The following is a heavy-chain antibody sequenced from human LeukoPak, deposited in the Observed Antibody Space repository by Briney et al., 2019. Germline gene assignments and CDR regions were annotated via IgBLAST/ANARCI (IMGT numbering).Heavy chain of an antibody. CDR3: ARSGRGYDDAFDI. CDR1: GFTFSSYN. Sequence: GGSLRLSCAASGFTFSSYNMNWVRQAPGKGLEWVSSISSSSLYIYYADSVKGRFTISRDNAKNSLDLQMNSLRAEDTAVYYCARSGRGYDDAFDIWGQGTMVTVSS. J-gene: IGHJ3*02. CDR2: ISSSSLYI. V-gene: IGHV3-21*01. D-gene: IGHD5-12*01.